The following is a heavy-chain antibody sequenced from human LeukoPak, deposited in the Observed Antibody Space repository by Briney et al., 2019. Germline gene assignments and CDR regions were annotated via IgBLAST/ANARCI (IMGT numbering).Heavy chain of an antibody. J-gene: IGHJ4*02. CDR3: ARSYYGSGIDY. CDR2: ISSSSSYI. V-gene: IGHV3-21*01. CDR1: GFTFSNCS. Sequence: GWSLRLSCAASGFTFSNCSMNWVRQAPGKGLEWVSSISSSSSYIYYADSVKGRFTISRDNAKNSLYLQMNSLRVEDTAVYYCARSYYGSGIDYWGQGTLVAVSS. D-gene: IGHD3-10*01.